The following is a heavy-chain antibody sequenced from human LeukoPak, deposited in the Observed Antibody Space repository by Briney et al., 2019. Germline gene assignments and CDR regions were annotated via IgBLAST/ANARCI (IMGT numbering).Heavy chain of an antibody. Sequence: SQTLSLTCALSGDNVSSNSAAWNWIRQSPSRGLEWLGRTYFTSKWYNDYAVSVKGRITINPDTSKNHFSLQLNSVTPEDTAVYFCARERGNVFRIWGQGTMVTVSS. V-gene: IGHV6-1*01. D-gene: IGHD3-10*02. CDR1: GDNVSSNSAA. CDR3: ARERGNVFRI. J-gene: IGHJ3*02. CDR2: TYFTSKWYN.